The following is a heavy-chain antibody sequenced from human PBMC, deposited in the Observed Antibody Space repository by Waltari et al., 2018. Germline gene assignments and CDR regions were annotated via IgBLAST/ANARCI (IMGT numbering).Heavy chain of an antibody. CDR3: AKGVYDILTGYDY. J-gene: IGHJ4*02. CDR1: GFTFNTFA. Sequence: EVQLLESGGGLVQPGGSLRLYCAASGFTFNTFAMNWVRPAPGKGLEWVSAISGSGDRTNYADSVKGRFTISRDNSKNTLYLQMNSLRAEDTAVYYCAKGVYDILTGYDYWGQGTLVTVSS. V-gene: IGHV3-23*01. CDR2: ISGSGDRT. D-gene: IGHD3-9*01.